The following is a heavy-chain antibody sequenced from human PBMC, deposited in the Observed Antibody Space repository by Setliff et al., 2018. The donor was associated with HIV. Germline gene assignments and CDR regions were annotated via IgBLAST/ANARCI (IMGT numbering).Heavy chain of an antibody. CDR2: MYHSGSS. D-gene: IGHD5-12*01. CDR3: ARLANGDIVATVDYFDY. V-gene: IGHV4-38-2*01. Sequence: LSLTCAVSGYSISSGYYWGWIRQPPGKGLEWIGSMYHSGSSYYNPSLKSRVTISADTSRNQSSLKLNSVTAADTAVYYCARLANGDIVATVDYFDYWGQGTLVTVSS. CDR1: GYSISSGYY. J-gene: IGHJ4*02.